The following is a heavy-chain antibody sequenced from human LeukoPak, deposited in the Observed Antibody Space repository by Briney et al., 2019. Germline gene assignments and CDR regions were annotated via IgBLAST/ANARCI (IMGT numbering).Heavy chain of an antibody. J-gene: IGHJ4*02. Sequence: SETLSLTCTVSGGSISSSSYYWGWIRQPPGKGLEWIGSIYYSGSTYYNPSLKSRVTISVDTPKNQFSLKLSSVTAADTAVYYCARWYYDILTGYYSDYWGQGTLVTVSS. CDR2: IYYSGST. CDR1: GGSISSSSYY. D-gene: IGHD3-9*01. V-gene: IGHV4-39*07. CDR3: ARWYYDILTGYYSDY.